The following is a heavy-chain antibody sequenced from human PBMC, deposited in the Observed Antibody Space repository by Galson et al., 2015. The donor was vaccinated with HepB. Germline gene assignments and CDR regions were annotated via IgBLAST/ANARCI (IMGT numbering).Heavy chain of an antibody. J-gene: IGHJ6*03. CDR2: IYSGGRK. D-gene: IGHD5-12*01. CDR1: GFTVSSNY. V-gene: IGHV3-53*01. Sequence: SLRLSCAASGFTVSSNYMSWVRQAPGKGLEWVSVIYSGGRKNYADSVKGLFTISRDISKNTLYLQIKILRAEDTPVYYCARGGYVPDYYYYSMDVWAKATTVTVSS. CDR3: ARGGYVPDYYYYSMDV.